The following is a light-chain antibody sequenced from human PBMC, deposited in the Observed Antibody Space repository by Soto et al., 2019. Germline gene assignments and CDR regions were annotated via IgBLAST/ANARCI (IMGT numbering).Light chain of an antibody. Sequence: EIVLTQSPGTLSLSPGERATLSCRASQSVRSNYLAWYQQKPGQAPSLLIYGASTRATGIPDRFSGSGSGTDFTLTITRLEPEDFAVYYCHQYGISPGTFGQGTNLELK. CDR1: QSVRSNY. V-gene: IGKV3-20*01. CDR2: GAS. CDR3: HQYGISPGT. J-gene: IGKJ2*01.